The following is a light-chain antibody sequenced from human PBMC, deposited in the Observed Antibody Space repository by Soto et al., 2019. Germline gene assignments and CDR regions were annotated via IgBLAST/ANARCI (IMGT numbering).Light chain of an antibody. CDR3: QAWDSSTEV. CDR1: KLGDKY. J-gene: IGLJ1*01. Sequence: SYELTQPPSVSVSPGQTASITCSGDKLGDKYACWYQQKPGQSPVLVIYQDSKRPSGIPERFSGSNSGNTATLTISGTHAMDEADYYCQAWDSSTEVFGTGTKLTVL. V-gene: IGLV3-1*01. CDR2: QDS.